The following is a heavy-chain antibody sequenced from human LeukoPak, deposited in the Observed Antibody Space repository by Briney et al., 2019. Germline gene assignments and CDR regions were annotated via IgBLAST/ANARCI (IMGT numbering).Heavy chain of an antibody. CDR3: ARVEGNIVTTTEGYFDY. D-gene: IGHD5-12*01. J-gene: IGHJ4*02. Sequence: GGSLRLSCAASGFTFSSLGMNWVRQAPGKGLEWVSAISTSGGSTYYADSVKGRFTISRDNSKNTLYLQMNSLRAEDTAVYYCARVEGNIVTTTEGYFDYWGQGTLVTVSS. V-gene: IGHV3-23*01. CDR2: ISTSGGST. CDR1: GFTFSSLG.